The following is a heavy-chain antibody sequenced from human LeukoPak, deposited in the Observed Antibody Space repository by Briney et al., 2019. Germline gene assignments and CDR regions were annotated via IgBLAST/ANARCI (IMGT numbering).Heavy chain of an antibody. CDR3: ARLGSNNWFDP. CDR1: GGSITSGSYF. V-gene: IGHV4-61*02. CDR2: MQTNGNT. J-gene: IGHJ5*02. Sequence: SETLSLTCTVSGGSITSGSYFWTWIRQPAGKGPEWLGRMQTNGNTNYNPSLKSRVTVSVDTSKNQFSLKLSSVTAADTAVYYCARLGSNNWFDPWGQGTLVAVSS.